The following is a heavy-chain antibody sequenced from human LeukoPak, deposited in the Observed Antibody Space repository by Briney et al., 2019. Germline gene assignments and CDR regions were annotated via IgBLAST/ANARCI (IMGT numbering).Heavy chain of an antibody. CDR2: IYHSGST. CDR3: AIGIGYCSGGSCYDAFDI. CDR1: GGSISSGGYS. J-gene: IGHJ3*02. V-gene: IGHV4-30-2*01. D-gene: IGHD2-15*01. Sequence: PSQTLSLTCAVSGGSISSGGYSWSWIRQPPGKGLEWLGYIYHSGSTYYNPSLKSRVTISVDRSKNQFSLKVSSVTAADTAVYYCAIGIGYCSGGSCYDAFDIWGQGTKVTDSS.